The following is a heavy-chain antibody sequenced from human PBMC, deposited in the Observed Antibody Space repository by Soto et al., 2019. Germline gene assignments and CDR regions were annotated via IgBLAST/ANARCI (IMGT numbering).Heavy chain of an antibody. Sequence: QVQLQESGPGLVKPSVTLSLTCAVSGGSISITDWWTWVRQPPGKGLEWLGEIYHSGTTNYYPSLESRVAISLDKSKKQFSLTLSSVTAADTAVYYCAVPGAGDFDYWGQGALVTVSS. CDR1: GGSISITDW. J-gene: IGHJ4*02. CDR3: AVPGAGDFDY. CDR2: IYHSGTT. V-gene: IGHV4-4*02. D-gene: IGHD6-13*01.